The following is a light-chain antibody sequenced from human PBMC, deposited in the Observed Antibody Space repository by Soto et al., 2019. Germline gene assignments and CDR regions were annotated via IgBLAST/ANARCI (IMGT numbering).Light chain of an antibody. CDR1: SSDVGSYNR. CDR3: SSYTSSSPVV. J-gene: IGLJ2*01. Sequence: QSVLTQPPSVSGSPGQSVTISWTGTSSDVGSYNRVSWYQQPPGTAPKLMIYEVSNRPSGVPDRFSGSKSGNTASLTISGLQAEDEADYYCSSYTSSSPVVFGGGTKLTVL. V-gene: IGLV2-18*02. CDR2: EVS.